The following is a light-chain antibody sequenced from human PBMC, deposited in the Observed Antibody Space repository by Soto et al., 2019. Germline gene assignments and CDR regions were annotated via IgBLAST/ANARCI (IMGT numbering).Light chain of an antibody. J-gene: IGKJ1*01. CDR3: QQYNNWRT. CDR2: GAS. V-gene: IGKV3-15*01. Sequence: EIVLTQSPGTLSVSPGERATLSCRASQSVSSNLAWYQQKPGQAPRLLIYGASTRATGIPARFSGSGSGTEFTLTISSLHSEDFAVYYCQQYNNWRTFGQGTKVEIK. CDR1: QSVSSN.